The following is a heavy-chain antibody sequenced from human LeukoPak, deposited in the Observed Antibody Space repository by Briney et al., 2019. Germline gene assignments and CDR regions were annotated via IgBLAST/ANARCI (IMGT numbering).Heavy chain of an antibody. J-gene: IGHJ4*02. Sequence: GGSLRLSCAASGFTFSSYWMHWVRQVPGKGLVWVSRIKGDGTSTSYADSVKGRFTISRDNAKNTLYLQMNSLRAEDTAVYYCASGTASYYWGQGTLVTVSS. V-gene: IGHV3-74*01. CDR3: ASGTASYY. CDR1: GFTFSSYW. CDR2: IKGDGTST.